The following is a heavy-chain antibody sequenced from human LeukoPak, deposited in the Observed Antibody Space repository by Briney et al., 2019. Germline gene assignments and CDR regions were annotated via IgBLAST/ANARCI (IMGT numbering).Heavy chain of an antibody. J-gene: IGHJ4*02. V-gene: IGHV3-23*01. D-gene: IGHD6-13*01. CDR3: AKGVGIAAAGTLVY. CDR1: GFTFSSYA. Sequence: QPGGSLRLSCAASGFTFSSYAMSWVRQAPGKGLEWVSAISGSGGSTYYADSVKGRFTISRDDSKNTLYLQMNSLRAEDTAVYYCAKGVGIAAAGTLVYWGQGTLVTVSS. CDR2: ISGSGGST.